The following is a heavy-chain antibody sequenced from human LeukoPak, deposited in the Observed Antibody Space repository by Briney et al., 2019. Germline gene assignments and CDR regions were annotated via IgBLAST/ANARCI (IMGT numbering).Heavy chain of an antibody. V-gene: IGHV3-30*02. J-gene: IGHJ4*02. CDR1: GFTFSSYG. CDR2: IRHDGSNK. Sequence: PGGSLRLSCAASGFTFSSYGMHWVRQAPGKGLEWVAFIRHDGSNKYYADSVKGRFTISRDNAKNSLYLQMNSLRAEDTAVYYCARWAFDYWGQGTLVTVSS. D-gene: IGHD5-24*01. CDR3: ARWAFDY.